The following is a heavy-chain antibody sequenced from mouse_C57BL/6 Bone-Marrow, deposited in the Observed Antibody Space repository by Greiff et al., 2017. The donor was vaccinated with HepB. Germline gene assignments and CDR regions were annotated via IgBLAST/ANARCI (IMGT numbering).Heavy chain of an antibody. J-gene: IGHJ3*01. D-gene: IGHD1-1*01. V-gene: IGHV1-81*01. CDR3: ASFITTARGAY. CDR1: GYTFTSYG. Sequence: QVQLQQSGAELARPGASVKLSCKASGYTFTSYGISWVKQRTGQGLEWIGEIYPRSGNTYYNEKFKGKATLTADKSSSTAYMELRSLTSEVSAVYFCASFITTARGAYWGQGTLVTVSA. CDR2: IYPRSGNT.